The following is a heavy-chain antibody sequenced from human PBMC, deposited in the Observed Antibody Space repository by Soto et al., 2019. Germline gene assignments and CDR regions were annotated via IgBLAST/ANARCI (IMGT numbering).Heavy chain of an antibody. Sequence: QVQLVQSGAEVKKPGASVKVSCKASGYTFTSYGISWVRQAPGQGLEWMGWISAYNGNTNYAQKLQGRVTMTTATSTRTAYMGLRSLSSDDTAVYYCARSSGSAYWFDPWGQGTLVTVSS. CDR3: ARSSGSAYWFDP. J-gene: IGHJ5*02. CDR2: ISAYNGNT. CDR1: GYTFTSYG. D-gene: IGHD6-6*01. V-gene: IGHV1-18*01.